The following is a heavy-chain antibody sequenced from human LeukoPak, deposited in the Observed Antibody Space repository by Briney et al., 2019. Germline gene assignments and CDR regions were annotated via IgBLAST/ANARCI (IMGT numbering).Heavy chain of an antibody. V-gene: IGHV3-13*01. D-gene: IGHD6-19*01. Sequence: LRLSCAASGFTFXSYDMHWVRQAPGKGLEWVSAICTAGDTYYPGSVKGRFTISRENSKNSLYLQMNSLRAGDTAGYYCARVSGRSSGSTVPGGMDVWGQGTTVTVSS. CDR3: ARVSGRSSGSTVPGGMDV. J-gene: IGHJ6*02. CDR1: GFTFXSYD. CDR2: ICTAGDT.